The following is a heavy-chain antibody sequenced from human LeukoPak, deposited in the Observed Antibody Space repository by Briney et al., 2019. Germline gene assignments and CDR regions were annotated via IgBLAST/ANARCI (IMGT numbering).Heavy chain of an antibody. D-gene: IGHD1-26*01. CDR1: GASISGSGYY. Sequence: SETLSLTCTVSGASISGSGYYWGWIRQPPGKGLEWIGNIYDSGSTYYNASLQSRVTISIDTSKNQFSLRLSSVTAADTAMYNCAKSGGYGLIDYWGQGTLVTVSS. J-gene: IGHJ4*02. V-gene: IGHV4-39*01. CDR3: AKSGGYGLIDY. CDR2: IYDSGST.